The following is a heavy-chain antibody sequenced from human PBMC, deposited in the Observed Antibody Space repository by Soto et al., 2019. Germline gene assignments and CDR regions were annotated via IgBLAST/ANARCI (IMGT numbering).Heavy chain of an antibody. D-gene: IGHD6-19*01. V-gene: IGHV4-59*01. Sequence: SETQSLTSTVSGGSINNYDWSWIRQPPGKGLEWIGYIYYSGSTNYNPSLKSRVTISVDTSKNQFSLKLSSVTAADTAVYYCARRYGSVFDYWGQGTLVTVSS. CDR3: ARRYGSVFDY. J-gene: IGHJ4*02. CDR1: GGSINNYD. CDR2: IYYSGST.